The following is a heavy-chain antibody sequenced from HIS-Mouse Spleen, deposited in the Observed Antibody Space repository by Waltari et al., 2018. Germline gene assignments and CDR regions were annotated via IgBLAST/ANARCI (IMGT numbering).Heavy chain of an antibody. Sequence: QVQLQQWGAGLLKPSETLSLPCAVDGGSFSGYYWSWIRQPPGKGLEWIGEINHSGSTNYNPSLKSRVTISVDTSKNQFSLKLSSVTAADTAVYYCARGKGSSSWYYFDYWGQGTLVTVSS. CDR3: ARGKGSSSWYYFDY. CDR2: INHSGST. CDR1: GGSFSGYY. D-gene: IGHD6-13*01. J-gene: IGHJ4*02. V-gene: IGHV4-34*01.